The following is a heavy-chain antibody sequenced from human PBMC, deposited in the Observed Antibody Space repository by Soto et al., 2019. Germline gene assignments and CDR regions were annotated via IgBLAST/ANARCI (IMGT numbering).Heavy chain of an antibody. CDR2: VIPLFGTT. CDR3: ANGFSCYYTFDV. D-gene: IGHD3-3*01. CDR1: GGSFNDYA. V-gene: IGHV1-69*01. J-gene: IGHJ6*02. Sequence: QVQLEQSGPEVRKPGSSVKVSCTASGGSFNDYAISWVRQAPGQGLEWVGGVIPLFGTTHYAKKFQGRVTIAADRSTNTAYMELSSLTFEDTAIYYCANGFSCYYTFDVWGQGTSVAVSS.